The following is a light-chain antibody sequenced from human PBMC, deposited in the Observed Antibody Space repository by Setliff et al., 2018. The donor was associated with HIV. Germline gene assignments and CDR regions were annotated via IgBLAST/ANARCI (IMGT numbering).Light chain of an antibody. CDR3: LLSYSGAGVV. V-gene: IGLV7-46*01. CDR2: DTS. J-gene: IGLJ2*01. Sequence: QAVVAQEPSLTVSPGGTVTLTCGSSTGAVTSGHYPYWFQQKPGQAPRTLIYDTSNKHSWTPARFSGSLLGGEAALTLSGAQSEDEAEYYCLLSYSGAGVVFGGGTKVTVL. CDR1: TGAVTSGHY.